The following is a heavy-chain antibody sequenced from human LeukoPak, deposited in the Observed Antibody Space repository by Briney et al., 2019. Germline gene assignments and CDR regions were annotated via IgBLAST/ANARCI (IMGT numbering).Heavy chain of an antibody. D-gene: IGHD2-21*02. CDR1: GFTFSSYA. CDR3: ARDVAYCGGDCYPDDYFYYMDA. Sequence: PGGSLRLSCAASGFTFSSYAVHWVRQAPGKGLEWVAVISYDGSNKYYADSVKGRFTISRDNSKNTLYLQMNSLRAEDTAVYYCARDVAYCGGDCYPDDYFYYMDAWGKGTTVTVSS. CDR2: ISYDGSNK. V-gene: IGHV3-30*04. J-gene: IGHJ6*03.